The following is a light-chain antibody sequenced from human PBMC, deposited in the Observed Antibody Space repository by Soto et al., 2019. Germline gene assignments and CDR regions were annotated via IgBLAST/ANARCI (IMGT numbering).Light chain of an antibody. J-gene: IGKJ5*01. V-gene: IGKV3D-20*02. Sequence: IVLTQSAGTLSLSPGQSATLSCRAIQSVSNNYLAWYQQKPGQAPRLLIYGASNRATGIPDRFSGSGSGTDFTLTISSLQSEDFAVYYCQQRSNWPPITFGQGTRLEIK. CDR3: QQRSNWPPIT. CDR2: GAS. CDR1: QSVSNNY.